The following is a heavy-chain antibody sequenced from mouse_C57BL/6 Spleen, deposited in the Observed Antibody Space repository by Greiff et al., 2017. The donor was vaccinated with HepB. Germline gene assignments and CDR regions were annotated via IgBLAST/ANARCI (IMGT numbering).Heavy chain of an antibody. CDR2: IDPETGGT. D-gene: IGHD2-1*01. Sequence: QVQLQQSGAELVRPGASVTLSCKASGYTFTDYEMHWVKQTPVHGLEWIGAIDPETGGTAYNQKFKGKAILTADKSSSTAYMELRSLTSEDSAVYYCTRRNFYYGNYVWYFDVWGTGTTVTVSS. CDR1: GYTFTDYE. V-gene: IGHV1-15*01. CDR3: TRRNFYYGNYVWYFDV. J-gene: IGHJ1*03.